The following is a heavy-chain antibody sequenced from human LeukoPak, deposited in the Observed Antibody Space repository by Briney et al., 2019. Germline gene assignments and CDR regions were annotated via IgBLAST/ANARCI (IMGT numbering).Heavy chain of an antibody. D-gene: IGHD1-26*01. J-gene: IGHJ3*02. CDR1: GGSISSGGYS. CDR2: IYHSGST. V-gene: IGHV4-30-2*01. Sequence: SETLSLTCAVSGGSISSGGYSWSWIRQPPGKGLEWIGYIYHSGSTYYNPSLKSRVTISVDRSKNQFSLKLSSVTAADTAVYYCASVGLGDAFDIWGQGTLVTVSS. CDR3: ASVGLGDAFDI.